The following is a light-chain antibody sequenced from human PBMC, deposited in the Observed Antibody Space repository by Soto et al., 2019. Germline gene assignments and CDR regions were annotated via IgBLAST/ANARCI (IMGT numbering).Light chain of an antibody. Sequence: QSALTQPASVSGSPGQSITISCTGTISDVSGYNFVSWYQQYPGKAPKLMIYDVSNRPSGVSNRVSGSKSGNTASLTISGLQAEGGADYYCSSYTRGNPCVFGAGTKLT. CDR2: DVS. J-gene: IGLJ1*01. CDR3: SSYTRGNPCV. CDR1: ISDVSGYNF. V-gene: IGLV2-14*03.